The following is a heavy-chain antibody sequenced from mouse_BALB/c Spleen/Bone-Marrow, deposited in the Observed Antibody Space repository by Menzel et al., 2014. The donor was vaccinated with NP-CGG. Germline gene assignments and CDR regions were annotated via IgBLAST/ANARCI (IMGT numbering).Heavy chain of an antibody. CDR1: GFDFSRYW. V-gene: IGHV4-1*02. Sequence: EVKLVESGGGLVQPGGSLKLSCAASGFDFSRYWMSWVRQAPGKGLEWIGETNPDSSTINYTPSLKDKFIISRDNAKNTLYLQMSKVRSEDTAIYYCARPAVGRYFDYWGQGTTLTVSS. CDR3: ARPAVGRYFDY. D-gene: IGHD4-1*01. J-gene: IGHJ2*01. CDR2: TNPDSSTI.